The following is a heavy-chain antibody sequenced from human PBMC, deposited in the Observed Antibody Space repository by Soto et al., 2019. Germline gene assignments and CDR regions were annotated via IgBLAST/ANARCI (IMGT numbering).Heavy chain of an antibody. Sequence: QVQLQQSGPGLVKPSQTLSLTCDISGDSVSSNSAAWNWIRQSPSRGLEWLGRTYYRSKWYNDYAVSVKSRITIIPDTTNNPFSLQLNFVTPEDTAGDHCARESYGSGSYDGMDVWGQGTTVTVSS. CDR3: ARESYGSGSYDGMDV. V-gene: IGHV6-1*01. J-gene: IGHJ6*02. D-gene: IGHD3-10*01. CDR1: GDSVSSNSAA. CDR2: TYYRSKWYN.